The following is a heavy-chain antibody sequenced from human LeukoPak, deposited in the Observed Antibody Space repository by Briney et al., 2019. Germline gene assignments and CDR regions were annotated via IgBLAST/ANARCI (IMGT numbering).Heavy chain of an antibody. CDR2: IYYSGST. CDR3: ARGGYSYGYDY. D-gene: IGHD5-18*01. Sequence: SETLSLTCTVSGGSISSYYWSWIRQPPGKGLEWIGYIYYSGSTNYNPSLKSRVTISVDTSKNQFSLKLSSVTAADTAVYYCARGGYSYGYDYWGQGTLVTVSS. J-gene: IGHJ4*02. V-gene: IGHV4-59*01. CDR1: GGSISSYY.